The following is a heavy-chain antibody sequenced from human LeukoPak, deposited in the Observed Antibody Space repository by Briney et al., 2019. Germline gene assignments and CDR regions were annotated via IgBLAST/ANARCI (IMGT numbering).Heavy chain of an antibody. J-gene: IGHJ6*02. CDR1: GFTFSSYA. CDR3: AKEVFGDFSRYYYGIDV. D-gene: IGHD3-10*02. Sequence: PGGSLRLSCAASGFTFSSYAMSWVRQAPGKGLEWVSAISGSGGSAYYADSVKGRFTISRDNSKNTLYLQMNSLRAEDTAVYYCAKEVFGDFSRYYYGIDVWGQGTTVTVYS. V-gene: IGHV3-23*01. CDR2: ISGSGGSA.